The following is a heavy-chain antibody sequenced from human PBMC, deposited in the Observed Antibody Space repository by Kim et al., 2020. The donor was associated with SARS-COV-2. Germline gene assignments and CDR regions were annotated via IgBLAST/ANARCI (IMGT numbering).Heavy chain of an antibody. Sequence: GGSLRLSCAASGFTFSNYAMTWVRQAPGKGLEWVSGISGAGGTTYYADSVKGRFTISRDISKNTLYLQMNSLRAEDTAVYYCAKSGDNFPNWFDPWGQGTLVTVSS. D-gene: IGHD5-12*01. V-gene: IGHV3-23*01. CDR3: AKSGDNFPNWFDP. J-gene: IGHJ5*02. CDR2: ISGAGGTT. CDR1: GFTFSNYA.